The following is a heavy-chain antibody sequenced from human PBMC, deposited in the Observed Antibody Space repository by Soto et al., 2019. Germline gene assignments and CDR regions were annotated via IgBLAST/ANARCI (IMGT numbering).Heavy chain of an antibody. CDR1: GFTFSSYS. D-gene: IGHD3-22*01. CDR2: ISSSSSTI. J-gene: IGHJ6*02. Sequence: EVQLVESGGGLVKPGGSLRLSCAASGFTFSSYSMNWVRQAPGKGLEWVSYISSSSSTIYYADSVKGRFTISRDNAKNSLYLQMNSLRDEDTAVYYCARDGAYYDSSGYYYYYYGMDVWGQGTTVTVSS. V-gene: IGHV3-48*02. CDR3: ARDGAYYDSSGYYYYYYGMDV.